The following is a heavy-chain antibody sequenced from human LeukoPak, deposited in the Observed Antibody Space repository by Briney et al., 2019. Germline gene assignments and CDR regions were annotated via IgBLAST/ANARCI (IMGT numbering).Heavy chain of an antibody. V-gene: IGHV3-30*04. CDR3: SGEIDY. CDR1: GFTFSSYA. D-gene: IGHD7-27*01. J-gene: IGHJ4*02. Sequence: PGGSLRLSCAASGFTFSSYAMHWVRQAPGKGLEWVAVISYDGSNKYYADSVKGRFTISRDNSKNTLYLQMNSLRAEDTAVYYCSGEIDYWGQGTLVTVSS. CDR2: ISYDGSNK.